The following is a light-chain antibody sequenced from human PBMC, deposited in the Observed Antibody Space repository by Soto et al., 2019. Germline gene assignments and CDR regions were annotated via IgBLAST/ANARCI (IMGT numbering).Light chain of an antibody. V-gene: IGKV3-20*01. Sequence: VLTQSPGTLSLFPGERATLFCRAGQSVNSDDLAWYQQKPGQAPRLLIYGASSRGTGVPDRFSGRGSGTDFTLTINGLEPEDVAVYYCQHFGGTTFTFGQGTRLEIK. CDR2: GAS. J-gene: IGKJ5*01. CDR1: QSVNSDD. CDR3: QHFGGTTFT.